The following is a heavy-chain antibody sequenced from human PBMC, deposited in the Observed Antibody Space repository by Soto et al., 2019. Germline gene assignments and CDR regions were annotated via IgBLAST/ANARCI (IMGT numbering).Heavy chain of an antibody. Sequence: QVQLQESGPGLVKPSGTLSLTCAVSSGSISSGHWWNWVRQPPGKGLEWIGEIYHSGSTHYNPSLKSRVTMSVDKPMNQFSLKLTSVTAADTAVYYCATNSYYSLGVWGQGTTVTVSS. CDR2: IYHSGST. CDR1: SGSISSGHW. V-gene: IGHV4-4*02. J-gene: IGHJ6*02. CDR3: ATNSYYSLGV.